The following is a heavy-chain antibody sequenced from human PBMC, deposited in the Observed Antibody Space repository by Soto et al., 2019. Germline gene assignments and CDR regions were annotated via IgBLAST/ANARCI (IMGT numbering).Heavy chain of an antibody. CDR3: ARGRYCLTGRCFPNWFDS. J-gene: IGHJ5*01. D-gene: IGHD7-27*01. CDR2: IYKSATT. CDR1: GDSISNLDYF. V-gene: IGHV4-30-4*01. Sequence: SATLSLTCSVSGDSISNLDYFWAWIRQPPGQALEYIGYIYKSATTYYNPSFESRVAISVDTSKSQFSLNVTSVTAADTAVYFCARGRYCLTGRCFPNWFDSWGQGALVTVSS.